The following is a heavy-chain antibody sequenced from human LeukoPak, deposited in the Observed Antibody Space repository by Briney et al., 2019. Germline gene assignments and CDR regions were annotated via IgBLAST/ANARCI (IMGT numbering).Heavy chain of an antibody. J-gene: IGHJ6*03. Sequence: GGSLRLSCAASGFTFSSYGMHWVRQAPGKGLEWVAFIRYDGSNKYYADSVKGRFTISRDNSKNTLYLQMNSLRAEDTAVYYCAKAYGDYDYYYYYMDVWGKGTTVTISS. V-gene: IGHV3-30*02. CDR3: AKAYGDYDYYYYYMDV. CDR1: GFTFSSYG. CDR2: IRYDGSNK. D-gene: IGHD4-17*01.